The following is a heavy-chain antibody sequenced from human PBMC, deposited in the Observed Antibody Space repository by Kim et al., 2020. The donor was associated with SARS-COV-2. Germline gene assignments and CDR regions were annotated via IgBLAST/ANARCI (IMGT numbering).Heavy chain of an antibody. D-gene: IGHD6-13*01. V-gene: IGHV1-8*01. CDR2: MNPNSGNT. J-gene: IGHJ6*03. CDR1: GYTFTSYD. CDR3: ARGLRAAAGPFYYYYYMDV. Sequence: ASVKVSCKASGYTFTSYDINWVRQATGQGLEWMGWMNPNSGNTGYAQKFQGRVTMTRNTSISTAYMELSSLRSEDTAVYYCARGLRAAAGPFYYYYYMDVWGKGTTVTGSS.